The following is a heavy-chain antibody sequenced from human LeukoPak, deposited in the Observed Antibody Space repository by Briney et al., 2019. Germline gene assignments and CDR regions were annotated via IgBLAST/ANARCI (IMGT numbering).Heavy chain of an antibody. CDR2: INPNSGDT. Sequence: ASVKVSCKASGYTFTGYYMHWVRQAPGQGLEWMGRINPNSGDTNYAQKFQGRVTMTRDTSISTAYMELSRLTSDDTAMYYCTRDYCSSTSCLFDYWGQGTLVTVSS. J-gene: IGHJ4*02. D-gene: IGHD2-2*01. V-gene: IGHV1-2*06. CDR1: GYTFTGYY. CDR3: TRDYCSSTSCLFDY.